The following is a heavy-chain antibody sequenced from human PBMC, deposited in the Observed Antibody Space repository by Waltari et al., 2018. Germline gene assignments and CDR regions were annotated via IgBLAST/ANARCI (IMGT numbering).Heavy chain of an antibody. CDR2: ISWNSDNI. CDR3: AKGHSGSYGLKD. V-gene: IGHV3-9*01. CDR1: GFNFDDFA. D-gene: IGHD1-26*01. Sequence: EVQLVESGGGLVQPGRSLRLSCAVSGFNFDDFAMHWVRQAPGKGLAWVSGISWNSDNIGYAGSVKGRFTISRDNAKNSLYLQMNSLRPEDTALYYCAKGHSGSYGLKDWGQGTLVTVSS. J-gene: IGHJ4*02.